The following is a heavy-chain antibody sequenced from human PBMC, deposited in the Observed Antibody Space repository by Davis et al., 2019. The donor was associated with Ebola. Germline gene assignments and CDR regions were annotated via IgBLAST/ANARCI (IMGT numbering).Heavy chain of an antibody. Sequence: GESLTISCKGYGYSFTSNWIVWVRQMPGKGLEWMGDIYPSDSDTRYSPSFQGHVTFSVDKSITTAYLQWSSLKASDTATYYCARLGTRSFDYWGQGTLVTVSS. CDR1: GYSFTSNW. CDR2: IYPSDSDT. D-gene: IGHD2-2*01. CDR3: ARLGTRSFDY. V-gene: IGHV5-51*01. J-gene: IGHJ4*02.